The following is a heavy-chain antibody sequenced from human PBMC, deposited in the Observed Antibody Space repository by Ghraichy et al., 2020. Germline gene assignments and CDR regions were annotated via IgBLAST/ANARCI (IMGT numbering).Heavy chain of an antibody. D-gene: IGHD1-26*01. CDR1: GGSFSGYY. J-gene: IGHJ6*02. Sequence: SETLSLTCAVYGGSFSGYYWSWIRQPPGKGLEWIGEINHSGSTNYNPSLKSRVTISVDTSKNQFSLKLSSVTAADTAVYYCARVVGGSLLYYYYYYGMDVWGQGTTVTVSS. V-gene: IGHV4-34*01. CDR2: INHSGST. CDR3: ARVVGGSLLYYYYYYGMDV.